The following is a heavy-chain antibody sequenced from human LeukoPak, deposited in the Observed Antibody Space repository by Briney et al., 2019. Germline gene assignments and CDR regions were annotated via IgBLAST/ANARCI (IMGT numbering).Heavy chain of an antibody. Sequence: GGSLRLSCATSGFTFSNYGMHWIRQAPGKGLEWVSYISSSSSYTNYADSVKGRFTISRDNAKNSLYLQMNSLRAEDTAVYYCARDRTVVTPGDAFDIWGQGTMVTVSS. CDR3: ARDRTVVTPGDAFDI. CDR1: GFTFSNYG. J-gene: IGHJ3*02. V-gene: IGHV3-11*05. D-gene: IGHD4-23*01. CDR2: ISSSSSYT.